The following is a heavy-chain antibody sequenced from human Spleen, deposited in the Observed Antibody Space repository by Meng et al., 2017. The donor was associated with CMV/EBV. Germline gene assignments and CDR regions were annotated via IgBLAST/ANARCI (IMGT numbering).Heavy chain of an antibody. J-gene: IGHJ4*02. V-gene: IGHV5-51*01. CDR2: VYPGDSDA. D-gene: IGHD7-27*01. CDR3: ARLYGSGNWGYFDY. Sequence: GESLKISCKGSGYSFNTFWIAWVRQMPGKGLEWMGIVYPGDSDARYSPSFQGQVTISADKSISTAYLQWSSLKASDTAVYYCARLYGSGNWGYFDYWGQGTLVTVSS. CDR1: GYSFNTFW.